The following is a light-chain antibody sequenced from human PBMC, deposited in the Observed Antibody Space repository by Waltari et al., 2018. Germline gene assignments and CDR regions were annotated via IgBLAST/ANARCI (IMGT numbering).Light chain of an antibody. CDR2: STN. J-gene: IGLJ3*02. V-gene: IGLV1-44*01. CDR3: ATWDDNLNGWV. Sequence: QSVLTQPPSASGTPGQRVTISCSGSISHIGRTTVHWHQHLPGTAPKLLIYSTNQRPSGVPDRFSGSQSDTSASLAISGLQSEDEADYYCATWDDNLNGWVFGGGTKLTVL. CDR1: ISHIGRTT.